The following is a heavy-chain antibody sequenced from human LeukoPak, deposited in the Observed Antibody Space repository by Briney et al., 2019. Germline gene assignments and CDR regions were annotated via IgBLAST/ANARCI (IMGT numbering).Heavy chain of an antibody. V-gene: IGHV4-59*01. J-gene: IGHJ4*02. CDR1: GGSISSYY. Sequence: SETLSLTCTVSGGSISSYYWSWIRQPPGKGLEWIGYIHDSGSTNYNPSLKSRVTISVDTSKSRVSLKLYSVTAADTAVYYCARDRREQYCSGGSCYSALGFFDYWGQGTLVTVSS. CDR3: ARDRREQYCSGGSCYSALGFFDY. D-gene: IGHD2-15*01. CDR2: IHDSGST.